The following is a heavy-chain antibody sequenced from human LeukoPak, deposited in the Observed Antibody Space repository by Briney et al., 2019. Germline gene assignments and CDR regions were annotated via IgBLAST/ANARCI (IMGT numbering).Heavy chain of an antibody. CDR2: ISAYNGNT. D-gene: IGHD3-10*01. CDR3: ARDQWSYYGSRSYDLDY. J-gene: IGHJ4*02. V-gene: IGHV1-18*01. CDR1: GYTFTSYG. Sequence: ASVKVSCKASGYTFTSYGISWVRQAPGQGLEWMGWISAYNGNTNYAQKLQGRVTMTTDTSTSTAYMELRSLRSDDTALYYCARDQWSYYGSRSYDLDYWGQGTLVTVSS.